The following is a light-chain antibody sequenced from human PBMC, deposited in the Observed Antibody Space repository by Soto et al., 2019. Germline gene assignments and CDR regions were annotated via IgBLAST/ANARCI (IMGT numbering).Light chain of an antibody. CDR2: KAT. CDR3: QQYDSYSWT. Sequence: DIPMTQFPSTLSASVGDRVTITCRASQSIDIWLAWYQQKPGKAPKLLIYKATSLESGVPSRFSGSGSGTEFTLTISSLQPDDSATYYCQQYDSYSWTFGQGTKVEIK. J-gene: IGKJ1*01. CDR1: QSIDIW. V-gene: IGKV1-5*03.